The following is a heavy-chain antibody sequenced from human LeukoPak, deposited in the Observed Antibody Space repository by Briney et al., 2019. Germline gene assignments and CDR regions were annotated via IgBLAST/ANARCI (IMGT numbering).Heavy chain of an antibody. CDR2: IYYSGST. D-gene: IGHD5-12*01. CDR3: TRGSGGYFFDY. J-gene: IGHJ4*02. V-gene: IGHV4-59*01. CDR1: GGSISSYY. Sequence: SETLSLTCTVSGGSISSYYWSWIRQPPGKGLEWIGYIYYSGSTNYNPSLKSQVTISVDTSKNQFSLKLSSVTAADTAVYYCTRGSGGYFFDYWGQGTLVTVSS.